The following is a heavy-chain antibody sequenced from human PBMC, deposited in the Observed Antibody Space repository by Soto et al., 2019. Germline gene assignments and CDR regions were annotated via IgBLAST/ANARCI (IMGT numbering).Heavy chain of an antibody. Sequence: HPGGSLRLSCAASEFTFSNYAMSWVRQAPGKGLEWVSAISGGGGNTYSADSVKGRFTISRDNSKNTLYLQMNSLRAEDTAVYYCAKVYSNYAFDYWGQGTLVTVSS. CDR1: EFTFSNYA. CDR3: AKVYSNYAFDY. CDR2: ISGGGGNT. D-gene: IGHD4-4*01. V-gene: IGHV3-23*01. J-gene: IGHJ4*02.